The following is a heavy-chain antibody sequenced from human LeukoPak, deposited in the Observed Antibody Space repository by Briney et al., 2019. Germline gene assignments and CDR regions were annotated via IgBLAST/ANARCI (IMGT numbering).Heavy chain of an antibody. Sequence: PSETLSLTCAVYGGSFSGYYWNWIRQPPGKGLEWIGEINHSGSTNYNPSLKSRVTISVDTSKNQFSLKLSSVTAADTAVYYCAGARRITMVRGVAANFDYWGQGTLVTVSS. J-gene: IGHJ4*02. D-gene: IGHD3-10*01. CDR3: AGARRITMVRGVAANFDY. CDR2: INHSGST. CDR1: GGSFSGYY. V-gene: IGHV4-34*01.